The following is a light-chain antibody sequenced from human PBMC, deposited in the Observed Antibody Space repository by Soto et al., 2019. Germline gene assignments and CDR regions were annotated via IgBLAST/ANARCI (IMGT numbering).Light chain of an antibody. Sequence: QSALTQPASVSGSPGQSITISCTGTSSDVGAYNYVSWYQKHPGKAPKLMIYDVSHRPSGVSNRFSGSKSGNTASLTISGLQAEDEADYYCSSYTSSSTLVVFGGGTKLTVL. CDR3: SSYTSSSTLVV. V-gene: IGLV2-14*03. CDR2: DVS. J-gene: IGLJ2*01. CDR1: SSDVGAYNY.